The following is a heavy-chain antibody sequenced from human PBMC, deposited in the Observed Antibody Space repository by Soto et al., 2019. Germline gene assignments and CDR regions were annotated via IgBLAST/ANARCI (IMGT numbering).Heavy chain of an antibody. CDR3: ASYYVLRFLGYFDY. Sequence: SETLSLTCTVSGGSISSSSYYWGWFRQPPGKGLEWIGSIYYSGSTYYNPSLKSRVTISVDTSKNQFSLKLSSVTAADTAVYYCASYYVLRFLGYFDYWGQGTLVT. CDR2: IYYSGST. J-gene: IGHJ4*02. V-gene: IGHV4-39*01. CDR1: GGSISSSSYY. D-gene: IGHD3-3*01.